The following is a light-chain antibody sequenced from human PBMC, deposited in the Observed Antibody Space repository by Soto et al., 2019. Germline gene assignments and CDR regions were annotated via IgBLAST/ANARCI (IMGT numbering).Light chain of an antibody. J-gene: IGLJ3*02. CDR2: NDN. V-gene: IGLV1-44*01. CDR1: TSNIGSNP. CDR3: APWDDGLNGPL. Sequence: QSALTQPPSVSGTPGQRVTISCSGSTSNIGSNPVNWYQHPPGTTPKLLIYNDNQRPSGVPAQFSGSRSGTSASLSLRGLKSEGEAEYYRAPWDDGLNGPLFGGGTKLTVL.